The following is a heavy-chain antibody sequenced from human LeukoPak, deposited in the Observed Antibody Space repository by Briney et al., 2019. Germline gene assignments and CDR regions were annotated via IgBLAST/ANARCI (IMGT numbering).Heavy chain of an antibody. CDR3: ARVPGITIFGVVNKGYYMDV. CDR1: GNTFSNFD. V-gene: IGHV1-8*03. CDR2: MNPNSGNT. D-gene: IGHD3-3*01. J-gene: IGHJ6*03. Sequence: ASVKVSCKVSGNTFSNFDINWVRQASGQGLEWMGWMNPNSGNTGYVRKFQGRVTITRNTSISTAYMELNNLKSDDTGVYYCARVPGITIFGVVNKGYYMDVWGKGTTVTVSS.